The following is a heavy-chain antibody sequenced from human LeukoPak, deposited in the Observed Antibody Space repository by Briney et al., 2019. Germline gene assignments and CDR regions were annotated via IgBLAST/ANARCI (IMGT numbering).Heavy chain of an antibody. CDR1: GGTFSSYA. J-gene: IGHJ6*02. CDR2: ISAYNGNT. D-gene: IGHD3-10*01. Sequence: ASVKVSCKASGGTFSSYAISWVRQAPGQGLEWMGWISAYNGNTNYAQKLQGRVTMTTDTSTSTAYMELRSLRSDDTAVYYCARVNASPYYYGSGSNYGMDVWGQGTTVTVSS. CDR3: ARVNASPYYYGSGSNYGMDV. V-gene: IGHV1-18*01.